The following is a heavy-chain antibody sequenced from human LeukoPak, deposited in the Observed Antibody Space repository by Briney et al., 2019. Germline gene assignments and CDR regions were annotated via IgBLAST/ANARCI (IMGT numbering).Heavy chain of an antibody. J-gene: IGHJ4*02. CDR1: GYSISSGYY. CDR3: ALFDGGY. CDR2: IYHSGST. V-gene: IGHV4-38-2*01. D-gene: IGHD2-15*01. Sequence: SETLSLTCAVSGYSISSGYYWGWIRQPPGKGLGWIGSIYHSGSTYYNPSLKSRVTISVDTSKNQFSLKLSSVTAADTAVYYCALFDGGYWGQGTLVTVSS.